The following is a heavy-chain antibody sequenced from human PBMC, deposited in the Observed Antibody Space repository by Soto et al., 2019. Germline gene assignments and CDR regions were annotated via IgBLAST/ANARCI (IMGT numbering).Heavy chain of an antibody. CDR1: GFTFDDYA. CDR2: ISWNSGSI. V-gene: IGHV3-9*01. D-gene: IGHD3-10*01. J-gene: IGHJ6*03. CDR3: AKDHGSGSYYNYYYYMYV. Sequence: PGGSLRLSCAASGFTFDDYAMHWVRQAPGKGLEWVSGISWNSGSIGYADSVKGRFTISRDNAKNSLYLQMNSLRAEDTALYYCAKDHGSGSYYNYYYYMYVWGKGTTVTVSS.